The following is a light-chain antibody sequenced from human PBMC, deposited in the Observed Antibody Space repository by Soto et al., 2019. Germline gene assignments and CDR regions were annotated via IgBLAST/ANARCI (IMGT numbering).Light chain of an antibody. J-gene: IGKJ1*01. CDR1: QSVSNNY. CDR3: QQYGSSGT. V-gene: IGKV3-20*01. Sequence: DIVLSQSPGTLSLSPGESATLSCRASQSVSNNYLAWYQQNHGHAPRLLIYGASNRATGIPDRFSGSGSGTDFTLTISRLEPEDFAVYYCQQYGSSGTVGQGTKVDIK. CDR2: GAS.